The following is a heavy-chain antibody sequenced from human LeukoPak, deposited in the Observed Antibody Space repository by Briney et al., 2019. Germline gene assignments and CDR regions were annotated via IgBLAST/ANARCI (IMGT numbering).Heavy chain of an antibody. D-gene: IGHD4-23*01. J-gene: IGHJ1*01. CDR2: INHSGST. CDR3: ARSRPTVVKGAFQH. Sequence: SETLSLTCAVYGGSFSGYYWSWIRQPPGKGLEWIGEINHSGSTNYNPSLKSRVTISVDTSKNQFSLKLSPLTAADTAVYYCARSRPTVVKGAFQHWGKGTLVTVSS. V-gene: IGHV4-34*01. CDR1: GGSFSGYY.